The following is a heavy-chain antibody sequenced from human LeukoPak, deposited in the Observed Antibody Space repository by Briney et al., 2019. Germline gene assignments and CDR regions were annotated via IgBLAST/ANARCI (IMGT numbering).Heavy chain of an antibody. V-gene: IGHV3-30*18. CDR3: AKAMTTVTTPSTADDY. Sequence: PGGSLRLSCAASGFTFSSYGMHWVRQAPGKGLEWVAVISYDGSNKYYADSVKGRFTISRDNSKNTLCLQMNSLRAEDTAVYYCAKAMTTVTTPSTADDYWGQGTLVTVSS. D-gene: IGHD4-17*01. CDR2: ISYDGSNK. J-gene: IGHJ4*02. CDR1: GFTFSSYG.